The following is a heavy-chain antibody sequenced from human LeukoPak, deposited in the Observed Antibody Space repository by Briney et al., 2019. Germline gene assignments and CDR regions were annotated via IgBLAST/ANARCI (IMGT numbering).Heavy chain of an antibody. CDR2: INAGNGNT. J-gene: IGHJ6*02. CDR1: GYTFTSYA. Sequence: ASVKVSCKASGYTFTSYAMHWVRQAPGQRLEWMGWINAGNGNTKYSQKFQGRVTITRDTSASTAYMELSSLRSEDTAVYYCARAVMCSSTSCYFSYYYYGMDVRGQGTTVTVSS. D-gene: IGHD2-2*01. CDR3: ARAVMCSSTSCYFSYYYYGMDV. V-gene: IGHV1-3*01.